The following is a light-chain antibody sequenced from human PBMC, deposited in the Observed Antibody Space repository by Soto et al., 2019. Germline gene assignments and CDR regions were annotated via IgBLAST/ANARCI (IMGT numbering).Light chain of an antibody. CDR2: ERT. CDR3: SSYAGRVV. CDR1: SSDVGSYNL. Sequence: QSALTQPASVSGSPGQSITISCTGTSSDVGSYNLVSWYQQHPGKAPKLIIYERTNRPSGVSNRFSGSKSGNTASLTISGLQAEDEAHYYCSSYAGRVVFGGGTKLTVL. V-gene: IGLV2-23*01. J-gene: IGLJ2*01.